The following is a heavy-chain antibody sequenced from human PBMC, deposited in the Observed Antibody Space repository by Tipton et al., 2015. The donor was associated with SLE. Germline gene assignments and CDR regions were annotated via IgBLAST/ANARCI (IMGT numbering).Heavy chain of an antibody. CDR1: GGSFSGYY. CDR2: INHSGST. D-gene: IGHD1-26*01. Sequence: TLSLTCAVYGGSFSGYYWSWIRQPPGKGLEWIGEINHSGSTNYNPSLKSRVTISVDTSKNQSSLKLNSVTAADTAVYYCARGEVGATTNYYYYYMDVWGKGTTVTVSS. V-gene: IGHV4-34*01. J-gene: IGHJ6*03. CDR3: ARGEVGATTNYYYYYMDV.